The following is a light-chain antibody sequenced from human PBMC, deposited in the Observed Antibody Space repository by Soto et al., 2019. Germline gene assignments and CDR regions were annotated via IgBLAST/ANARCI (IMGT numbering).Light chain of an antibody. J-gene: IGKJ1*01. Sequence: DVVMTQSPLSLPVTLGQPASISCRSSQSLVYSDGNTYLNWFQQRPGQSPRRLIYKVSNRDSGVPDRVSGSGAGTDFTLKISRVEAEDVGGYYCMQGTHWWTFGQGTKVEIK. V-gene: IGKV2-30*01. CDR2: KVS. CDR1: QSLVYSDGNTY. CDR3: MQGTHWWT.